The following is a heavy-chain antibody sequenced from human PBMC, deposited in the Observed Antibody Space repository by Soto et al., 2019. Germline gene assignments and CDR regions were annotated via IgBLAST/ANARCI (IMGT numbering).Heavy chain of an antibody. Sequence: SETLSLTCAVSGGSISSGGYSWSWIRQPPGKGLEWIGYIYHSGSTYYNPSLKSRVTISVDRSKNQFSLKLSSVTAADTAVYYCARGGYYYDSSGYYDYWGQGTLVTVSS. J-gene: IGHJ4*02. CDR1: GGSISSGGYS. CDR3: ARGGYYYDSSGYYDY. CDR2: IYHSGST. V-gene: IGHV4-30-2*01. D-gene: IGHD3-22*01.